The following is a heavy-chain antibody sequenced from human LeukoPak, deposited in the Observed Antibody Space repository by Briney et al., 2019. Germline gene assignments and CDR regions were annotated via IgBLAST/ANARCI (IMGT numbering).Heavy chain of an antibody. CDR1: GFTFSGYA. V-gene: IGHV3-23*01. J-gene: IGHJ4*02. Sequence: GGSLRLSCAASGFTFSGYAMSWVRQAPGKGLEWVSAITGPGEGAFYADSVRGRFTISRDNSKNTLYLQVNSLRAEDTAIYYCAKRIYGWYQIDYWGQGTLVTVSS. D-gene: IGHD2-8*02. CDR2: ITGPGEGA. CDR3: AKRIYGWYQIDY.